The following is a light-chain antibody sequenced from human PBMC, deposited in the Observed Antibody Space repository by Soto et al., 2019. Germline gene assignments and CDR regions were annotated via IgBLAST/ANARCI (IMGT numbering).Light chain of an antibody. CDR2: GTS. V-gene: IGKV3-20*01. J-gene: IGKJ2*01. CDR3: QHYGSSPPDT. Sequence: EIVLTQSPGTLSLSLGERATLSCRASQSVSGTYSAWYQQKPGQAPRLLIYGTSKRAAGIPDMFSGSGSGTDFSLTISRLEPEDFAVYYCQHYGSSPPDTFGQGTKLEIK. CDR1: QSVSGTY.